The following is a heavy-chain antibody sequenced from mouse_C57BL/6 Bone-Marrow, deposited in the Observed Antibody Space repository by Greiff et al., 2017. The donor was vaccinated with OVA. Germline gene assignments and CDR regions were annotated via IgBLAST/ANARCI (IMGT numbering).Heavy chain of an antibody. CDR2: IYPGDGDT. Sequence: LQESGPELVKPGASVKISCKASGYAFSSSWMNWVKQRPGKGLEWIGRIYPGDGDTNYNGKFKGKATLTADKSSSTAYMQLSSLTSEDSAVYFCARRGYYGSSSWFAYWGQGTLVTVSA. D-gene: IGHD1-1*01. CDR3: ARRGYYGSSSWFAY. CDR1: GYAFSSSW. J-gene: IGHJ3*01. V-gene: IGHV1-82*01.